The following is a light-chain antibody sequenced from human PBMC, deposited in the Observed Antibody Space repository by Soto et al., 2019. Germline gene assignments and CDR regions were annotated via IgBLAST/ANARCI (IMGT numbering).Light chain of an antibody. CDR1: MRDVGAYNL. Sequence: QSALTQPASVSGSPGQSITISCAGTMRDVGAYNLVSWYQQHPGRATQLIIYEVRNRPSGISFRFSGSKSGNTASLTISGLQAEDEADYYCSYYTSKSSLIFGGGTKLTVL. CDR2: EVR. V-gene: IGLV2-14*01. CDR3: SYYTSKSSLI. J-gene: IGLJ2*01.